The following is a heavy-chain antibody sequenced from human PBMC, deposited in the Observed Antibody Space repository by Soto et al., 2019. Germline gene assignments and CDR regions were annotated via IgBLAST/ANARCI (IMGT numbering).Heavy chain of an antibody. D-gene: IGHD6-13*01. CDR3: ARFAKEENPKLESWYAFDF. J-gene: IGHJ4*02. CDR1: GGSIRSGGYF. Sequence: VQLQESGPGLVKPSQTLSLTCTVSGGSIRSGGYFWSWVRQQPGEGLEWIGHIYYRGGTSYNPSLESRVAMSVDTSKKEFTLKVNSVTAADTAIYYCARFAKEENPKLESWYAFDFWGRGTLVTVSS. V-gene: IGHV4-31*03. CDR2: IYYRGGT.